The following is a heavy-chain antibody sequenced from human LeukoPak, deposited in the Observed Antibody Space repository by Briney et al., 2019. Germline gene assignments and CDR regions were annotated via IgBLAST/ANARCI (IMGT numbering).Heavy chain of an antibody. J-gene: IGHJ3*02. V-gene: IGHV1-69*13. CDR2: IIPIFGTA. CDR3: ARDLREPMITFGGVGAFDI. CDR1: GGTFSSYA. Sequence: SVKVSCKASGGTFSSYAISWVRQAPGQGLEWMGGIIPIFGTANYAQKFQGRVTITANESTSTAYMELSSLRSEDTAVYYCARDLREPMITFGGVGAFDIWGQGTMVTVSS. D-gene: IGHD3-16*01.